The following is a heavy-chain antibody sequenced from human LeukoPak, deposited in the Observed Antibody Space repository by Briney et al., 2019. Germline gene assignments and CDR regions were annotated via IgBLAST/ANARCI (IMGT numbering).Heavy chain of an antibody. D-gene: IGHD3-3*01. CDR1: GGSISSGDYY. V-gene: IGHV4-30-4*01. CDR3: AREGYSDFWSGPYRLGGMDV. CDR2: IYYSGST. J-gene: IGHJ6*02. Sequence: SQTLSLTCTVSGGSISSGDYYWSWIRQPPGKGLEWIGYIYYSGSTYYNPSLKSRVTISVDTSKNQFSLKLSYVTDADTAVSYCAREGYSDFWSGPYRLGGMDVWGQGTTVTVSS.